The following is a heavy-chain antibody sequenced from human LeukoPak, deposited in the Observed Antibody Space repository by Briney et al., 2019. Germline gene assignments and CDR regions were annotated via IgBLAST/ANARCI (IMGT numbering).Heavy chain of an antibody. Sequence: GGTLRLSCAAYGFTISDYTMNWLRPAPGQGLEWASSINSSSSYIYHAGSVKGRFTISRDNAKNSLSLQMTSLRAEDTAVYYCGRDSQTRSAFEIWGQGTMVTVSS. CDR3: GRDSQTRSAFEI. J-gene: IGHJ3*02. D-gene: IGHD1-14*01. V-gene: IGHV3-21*01. CDR1: GFTISDYT. CDR2: INSSSSYI.